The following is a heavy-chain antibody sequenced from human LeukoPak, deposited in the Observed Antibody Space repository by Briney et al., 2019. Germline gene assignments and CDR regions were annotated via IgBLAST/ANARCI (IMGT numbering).Heavy chain of an antibody. CDR2: IYYSGST. D-gene: IGHD5-24*01. CDR1: GGSISSYY. V-gene: IGHV4-59*01. CDR3: ARAVEMASFWSFDY. Sequence: SETLSLTCTASGGSISSYYWSWTRQPPGKGLEWIGYIYYSGSTNYNPSLKSRVTISVDTSKNQFSLKLSSVTAADTAVYYCARAVEMASFWSFDYWGQGTLVTVSS. J-gene: IGHJ4*02.